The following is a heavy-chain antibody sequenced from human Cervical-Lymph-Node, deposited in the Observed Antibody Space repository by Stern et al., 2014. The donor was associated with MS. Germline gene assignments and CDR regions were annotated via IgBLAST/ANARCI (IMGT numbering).Heavy chain of an antibody. V-gene: IGHV1-69*01. CDR1: GGTFSSYA. CDR3: ARDTAGDLVLEPSTMLGQDYFYYGLDV. CDR2: IIPMYRTT. J-gene: IGHJ6*02. D-gene: IGHD2-2*01. Sequence: VQLVESGAEVKKPGSSVKVSCKASGGTFSSYAVSWVRQAPGQGLEWMGGIIPMYRTTEYAQKFRGSVTITADESTSTAFMELSSLTSDDTAVYYCARDTAGDLVLEPSTMLGQDYFYYGLDVWGQGTTVTVSS.